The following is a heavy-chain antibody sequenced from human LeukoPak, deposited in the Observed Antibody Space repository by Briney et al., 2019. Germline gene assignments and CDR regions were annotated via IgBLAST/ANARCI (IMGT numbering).Heavy chain of an antibody. J-gene: IGHJ3*02. CDR3: ARASHRRDAFDI. CDR1: GGSISSYY. Sequence: SETLSLTCTVSGGSISSYYWSWLRQPPGKGLEWIGYIYYSGTTNYNPSLKSRVTISVDTSKNQFSLKLSSVTAADTAVYYCARASHRRDAFDIWGQGTMVTVSS. V-gene: IGHV4-59*01. CDR2: IYYSGTT.